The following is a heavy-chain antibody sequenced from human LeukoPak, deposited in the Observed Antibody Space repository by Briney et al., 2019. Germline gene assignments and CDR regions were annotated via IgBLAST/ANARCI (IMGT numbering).Heavy chain of an antibody. Sequence: PSETLSLTCTVSGVSISSTTYYWGWIRQPPGKGLEWIGTIYYSGSTYYNPSLKSRVTISVGTSKNQFSLKHSSVTAADTAVYYCARHDSSGPYNAFDIWGQGTMVTVSS. J-gene: IGHJ3*02. CDR2: IYYSGST. CDR1: GVSISSTTYY. V-gene: IGHV4-39*01. CDR3: ARHDSSGPYNAFDI. D-gene: IGHD3-22*01.